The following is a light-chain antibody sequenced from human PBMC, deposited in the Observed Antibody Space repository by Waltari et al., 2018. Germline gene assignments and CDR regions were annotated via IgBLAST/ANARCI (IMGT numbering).Light chain of an antibody. Sequence: IVLTQSPATLSLSPGERATLSCRASQTVSTYLAWFQQKPGQAPRLLIYDSSNRAPGLPARFSGSGSGTDFSLHISSLEPEDFAVYYCLQRSLWPWTFGQGTKVAVK. J-gene: IGKJ1*01. V-gene: IGKV3-11*01. CDR3: LQRSLWPWT. CDR1: QTVSTY. CDR2: DSS.